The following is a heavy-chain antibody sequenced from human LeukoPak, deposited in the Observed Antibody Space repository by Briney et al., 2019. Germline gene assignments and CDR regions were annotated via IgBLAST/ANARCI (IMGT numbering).Heavy chain of an antibody. CDR2: INAGNGNT. CDR1: GYTFTSYA. V-gene: IGHV1-3*01. CDR3: ARERALTYYDFWSGYFGGFDY. Sequence: GASVKVSCKASGYTFTSYAMHWVRQAPGQRLEWMGWINAGNGNTKYSQKFQGRVTITRDTSASTAYMELSSLRSEDTAVYYCARERALTYYDFWSGYFGGFDYWGQGTLVTVSS. J-gene: IGHJ4*02. D-gene: IGHD3-3*01.